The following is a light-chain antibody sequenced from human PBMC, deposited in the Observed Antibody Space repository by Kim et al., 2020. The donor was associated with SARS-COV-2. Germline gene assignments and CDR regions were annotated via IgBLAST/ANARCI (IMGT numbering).Light chain of an antibody. J-gene: IGKJ4*01. CDR3: QQRDSWPPAVS. CDR1: QGITTS. V-gene: IGKV3-11*01. CDR2: DAS. Sequence: PGGNAPLSCRARQGITTSLGWYQHRPGQAPRLLVYDASIRATGVPDRFSGSGSGTDFTLTISSLDPEDFSTYYCQQRDSWPPAVSFGGGTKVDIK.